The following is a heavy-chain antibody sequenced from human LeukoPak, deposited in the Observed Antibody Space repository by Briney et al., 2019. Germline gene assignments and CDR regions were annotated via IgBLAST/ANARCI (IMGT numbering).Heavy chain of an antibody. D-gene: IGHD3-22*01. V-gene: IGHV1-46*01. Sequence: ASVKVSCKASGYTFTSYYMHWVRQAPGQGLEWMGIINPSGGSTSYAQKLQGRVTMTRDTSTSTVYMELSSLRSEDTAVYYCARTYYYDSSGQKIFDYWGQGTLVTVSS. CDR2: INPSGGST. J-gene: IGHJ4*02. CDR1: GYTFTSYY. CDR3: ARTYYYDSSGQKIFDY.